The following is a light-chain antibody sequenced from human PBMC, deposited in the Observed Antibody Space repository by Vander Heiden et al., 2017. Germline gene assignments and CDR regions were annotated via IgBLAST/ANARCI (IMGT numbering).Light chain of an antibody. CDR3: QQYNDWPPFT. CDR2: DAS. CDR1: QNISSN. Sequence: DTVMTDTTATLSVSPGERVTLSCRASQNISSNLAWYQQKPGQAPRLLIYDASTRAFGIPARFSGSGSGTDFTLTISSLQSDDFAVYYCQQYNDWPPFTFGHGTKVDV. J-gene: IGKJ3*01. V-gene: IGKV3-15*01.